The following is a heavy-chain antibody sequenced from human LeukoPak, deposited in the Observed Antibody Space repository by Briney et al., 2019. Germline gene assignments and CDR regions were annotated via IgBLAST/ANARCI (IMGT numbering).Heavy chain of an antibody. D-gene: IGHD1-26*01. J-gene: IGHJ4*02. CDR1: GSTFSGYW. Sequence: GGSLRLSCAASGSTFSGYWMSWVRQAPGKGLEWVANIQEDGSGKHYVDSVKGRFTISRDNAKSSLYLQINSLKAEDTAVYYCARDSLYSGSYSTFDFWGQGTLVTVSS. V-gene: IGHV3-7*01. CDR2: IQEDGSGK. CDR3: ARDSLYSGSYSTFDF.